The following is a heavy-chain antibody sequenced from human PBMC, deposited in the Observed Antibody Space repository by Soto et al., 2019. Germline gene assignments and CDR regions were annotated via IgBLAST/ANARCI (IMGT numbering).Heavy chain of an antibody. V-gene: IGHV4-34*01. D-gene: IGHD3-3*01. J-gene: IGHJ6*03. CDR2: INHSGST. CDR1: GGSFSGYY. Sequence: PSETLSLTCAVYGGSFSGYYWSWIRQPPGKGLEWIGEINHSGSTNYNPSLKSRVTISVDTPKNQFSLKLSSVTAADTAVYYCARGVITIFGVVTENYYYYMDVWGKGTTVTVSS. CDR3: ARGVITIFGVVTENYYYYMDV.